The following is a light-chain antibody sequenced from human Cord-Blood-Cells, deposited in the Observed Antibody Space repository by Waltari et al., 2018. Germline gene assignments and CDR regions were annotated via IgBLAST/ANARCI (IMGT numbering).Light chain of an antibody. CDR1: PSVSSY. Sequence: EIVLTQSPATLSLSPGERATLSCRASPSVSSYLAWYQQKPGKAPRLLIYDASNRATGIPARFSGSGSGTDFTLTISSLEPEDFAVYYCQQRSNWPPYTFGQGTKLEIK. J-gene: IGKJ2*01. CDR3: QQRSNWPPYT. CDR2: DAS. V-gene: IGKV3-11*01.